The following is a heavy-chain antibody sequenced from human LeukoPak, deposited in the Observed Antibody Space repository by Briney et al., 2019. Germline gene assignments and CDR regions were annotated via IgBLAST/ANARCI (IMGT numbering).Heavy chain of an antibody. CDR1: GGSISSGDYY. Sequence: SETLSLTCTVSGGSISSGDYYWSWIRQPPGKGLEWIGYIYHSGSTYYNPSLKRLTISIDTSKNQFSLKLSSVTAADTAVYYCAGGRGGDRMYNWFDPWGQGTLVTVSS. V-gene: IGHV4-30-4*01. D-gene: IGHD2-21*02. CDR3: AGGRGGDRMYNWFDP. CDR2: IYHSGST. J-gene: IGHJ5*02.